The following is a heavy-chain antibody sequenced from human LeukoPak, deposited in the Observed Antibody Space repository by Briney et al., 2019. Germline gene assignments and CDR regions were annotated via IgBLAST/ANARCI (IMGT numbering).Heavy chain of an antibody. CDR1: GGSISSGGYY. Sequence: SETLSLTCTVSGGSISSGGYYWSWIRQHPGKGLEWIGYIYYSGSTYYNPSLKSRVTISVDTSKNQFSLKLSSVTAADTAVYYCARQSGYSGYRFDYWGQGTLVTVSS. J-gene: IGHJ4*02. D-gene: IGHD5-12*01. CDR2: IYYSGST. V-gene: IGHV4-31*03. CDR3: ARQSGYSGYRFDY.